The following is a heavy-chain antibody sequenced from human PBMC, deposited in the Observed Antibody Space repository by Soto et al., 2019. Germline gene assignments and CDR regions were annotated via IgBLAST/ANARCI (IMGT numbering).Heavy chain of an antibody. Sequence: QVQLVQSGAEVKKPGASVKVSCKASGYTFTGYYMHWVRQAPGQGLEWMGWINPNSGGTNYAQKFQGWVTMTRDTSLRTAYMELSRLRSDGTAVYYCARGGVQPNYSYYGMDVWGQGTTVTVSS. D-gene: IGHD6-13*01. CDR1: GYTFTGYY. V-gene: IGHV1-2*04. CDR3: ARGGVQPNYSYYGMDV. J-gene: IGHJ6*02. CDR2: INPNSGGT.